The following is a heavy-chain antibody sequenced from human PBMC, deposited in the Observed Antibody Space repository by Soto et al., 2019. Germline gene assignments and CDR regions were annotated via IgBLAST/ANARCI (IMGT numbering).Heavy chain of an antibody. D-gene: IGHD2-15*01. CDR1: GFTFSRYW. CDR2: IKQDGSEI. Sequence: GGSLRLSCAASGFTFSRYWMTWVRQAPGKGLEWVANIKQDGSEIYYVDSVKGRFTISRDNAENSLYLQMNSLRAEDTAVYYCARDPVCSGGSCYDYWGQGTLVTVSS. CDR3: ARDPVCSGGSCYDY. V-gene: IGHV3-7*01. J-gene: IGHJ4*02.